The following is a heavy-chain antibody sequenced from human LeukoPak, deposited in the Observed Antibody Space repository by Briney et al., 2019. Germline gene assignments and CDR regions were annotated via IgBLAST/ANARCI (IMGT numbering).Heavy chain of an antibody. Sequence: GGSLRLSCAASGFTFSSYWMHWVRQAPGKGLEWVSGLNWNGGSTGYVDSVKGRFTISRDNAKKSLYLQMNSLRAEDTALYYCARDGSYIGLDVWGQGTMVTVSS. CDR1: GFTFSSYW. V-gene: IGHV3-20*04. CDR3: ARDGSYIGLDV. CDR2: LNWNGGST. D-gene: IGHD1-26*01. J-gene: IGHJ3*01.